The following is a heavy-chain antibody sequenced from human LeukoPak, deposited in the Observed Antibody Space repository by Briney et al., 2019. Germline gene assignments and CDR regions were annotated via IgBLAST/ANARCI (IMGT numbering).Heavy chain of an antibody. CDR3: ARDLAADGMDV. V-gene: IGHV7-4-1*02. CDR2: INTNTGNP. J-gene: IGHJ6*02. Sequence: RASVKVSCKASEYTFTSYTMNWVRQAPGQGLEWMGWINTNTGNPTYAQGFTGRFVFSLDTSVSTAYLQISSLKPEDTAVYYCARDLAADGMDVWGQGTTVTVSS. CDR1: EYTFTSYT. D-gene: IGHD6-13*01.